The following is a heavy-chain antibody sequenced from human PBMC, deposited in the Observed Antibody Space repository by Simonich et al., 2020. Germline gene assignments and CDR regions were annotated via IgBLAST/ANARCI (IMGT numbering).Heavy chain of an antibody. D-gene: IGHD2-8*01. Sequence: QLQLQESGPGLVKPSETLSLTCTVSGGSISSSSYYWGWIRQPPGKGLEWIGSIYYIGRTYYTPSLKSRVTISVDTAKNQFSLKLSSVTAADTAVYYCARQRVLMVYAIDYWGQGTLVTVSS. V-gene: IGHV4-39*01. CDR2: IYYIGRT. CDR3: ARQRVLMVYAIDY. CDR1: GGSISSSSYY. J-gene: IGHJ4*02.